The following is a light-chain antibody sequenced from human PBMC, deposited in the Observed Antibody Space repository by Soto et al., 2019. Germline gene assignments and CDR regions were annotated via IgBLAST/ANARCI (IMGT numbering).Light chain of an antibody. V-gene: IGKV3-15*01. CDR2: GAS. J-gene: IGKJ2*01. CDR1: QTVSGN. CDR3: QQYNNWPPYT. Sequence: EVVMTQSPATLSVSPGERATVSCRASQTVSGNLAWYQQRPGQAPRLLIYGASTRATGIPARFSGSGSGTEFTLTISSLQSEDFAVYYCQQYNNWPPYTFGQGTKVDIK.